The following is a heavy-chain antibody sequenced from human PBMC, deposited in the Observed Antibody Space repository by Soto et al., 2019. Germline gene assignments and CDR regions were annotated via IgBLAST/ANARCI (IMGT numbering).Heavy chain of an antibody. D-gene: IGHD3-22*01. CDR3: AKDALAMIVVVITYAFDI. Sequence: GGSLRLSCAASGFTFSSYGMHWVRQAPGKGLEWVAVISYDGSNKYYADSVKGRFTISRDNSKNTLYLQMNSLRAEDTAVYYCAKDALAMIVVVITYAFDIWGQGTMVT. CDR1: GFTFSSYG. J-gene: IGHJ3*02. V-gene: IGHV3-30*18. CDR2: ISYDGSNK.